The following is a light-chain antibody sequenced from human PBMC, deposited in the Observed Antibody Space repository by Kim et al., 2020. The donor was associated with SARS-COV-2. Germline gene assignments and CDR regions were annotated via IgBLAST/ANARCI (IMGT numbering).Light chain of an antibody. J-gene: IGKJ4*01. CDR3: QHYTDWPLT. Sequence: EIVMTQSPATLSVSPGERATLSCRASQSVGNKLAWFQQKPGQAPRILMFGASTRATGIPARFSGSGSGTEFTLTISSLQSEDVAIYYCQHYTDWPLTFGGGTKLEIK. CDR1: QSVGNK. V-gene: IGKV3-15*01. CDR2: GAS.